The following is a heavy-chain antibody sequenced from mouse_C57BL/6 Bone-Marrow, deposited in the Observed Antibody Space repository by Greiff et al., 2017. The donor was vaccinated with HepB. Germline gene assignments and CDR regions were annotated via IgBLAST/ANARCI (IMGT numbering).Heavy chain of an antibody. V-gene: IGHV1-55*01. CDR1: GYTFTSYW. Sequence: QVQLKQPGAELVKPGASVKMSCKASGYTFTSYWITWVKQRPGQGLEWIGDIYPGSGSTNYNEKFKSKATLTVDTSSSTAYMQLSSLTSEDSAVYYCARQDYGGAWFAYWGQGTLVTVSA. CDR3: ARQDYGGAWFAY. J-gene: IGHJ3*01. D-gene: IGHD2-4*01. CDR2: IYPGSGST.